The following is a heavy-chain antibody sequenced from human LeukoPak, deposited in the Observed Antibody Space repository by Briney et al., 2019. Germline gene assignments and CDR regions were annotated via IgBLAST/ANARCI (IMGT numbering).Heavy chain of an antibody. V-gene: IGHV3-33*06. Sequence: QPGRSLRLSCAASGFTFSSYGMHWVRQATGKGLEWVAVIWYDGSEKYYADSVKGRFTISRDNSKNTLYLEMNRLRAEDTAVYYCAKAPRGYYDSSGYGHLDYWGQGTLVTVSS. CDR2: IWYDGSEK. CDR1: GFTFSSYG. CDR3: AKAPRGYYDSSGYGHLDY. D-gene: IGHD3-22*01. J-gene: IGHJ4*02.